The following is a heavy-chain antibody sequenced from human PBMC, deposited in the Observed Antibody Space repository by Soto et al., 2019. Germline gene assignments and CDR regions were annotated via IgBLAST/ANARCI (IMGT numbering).Heavy chain of an antibody. D-gene: IGHD3-22*01. CDR1: GGTFNSYD. CDR3: ARLSRPNYYDTSGFFKDNWFDP. CDR2: IIPIVETP. Sequence: SVKVSCKASGGTFNSYDINWVRQAPGQGLEWMGGIIPIVETPKYAQRFQGRVTITADESTNTVYMELSSLRSEDTAMYYCARLSRPNYYDTSGFFKDNWFDPWGQGTLVTVS. J-gene: IGHJ5*02. V-gene: IGHV1-69*13.